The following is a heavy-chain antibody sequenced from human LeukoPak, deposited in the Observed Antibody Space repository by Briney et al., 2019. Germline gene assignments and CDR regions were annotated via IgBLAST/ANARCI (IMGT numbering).Heavy chain of an antibody. CDR2: IYYSGST. Sequence: SETLSLTCTVSGGSISSSSYYWGWIRQPPGKGLEWIGSIYYSGSTYYNPSLKSRVTISVDTSKNQFSLKLSSVTAADTAVYYCARDDLSCCYINWGQGTLVTVST. CDR1: GGSISSSSYY. CDR3: ARDDLSCCYIN. V-gene: IGHV4-39*07. J-gene: IGHJ4*02. D-gene: IGHD2-2*02.